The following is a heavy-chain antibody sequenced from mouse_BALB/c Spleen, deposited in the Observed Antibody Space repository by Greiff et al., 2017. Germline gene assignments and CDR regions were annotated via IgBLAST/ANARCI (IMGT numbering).Heavy chain of an antibody. CDR1: GFIFSDFY. CDR3: ARSNWDYAMDY. CDR2: SRNKAKDYTT. J-gene: IGHJ4*01. V-gene: IGHV7-1*02. D-gene: IGHD4-1*01. Sequence: EVKVVESGGGLVQPGGSLRLSCATSGFIFSDFYMEWVRQPPGKRLEWIAASRNKAKDYTTEYSASVKGRFIVSRDTSQSILYLQMNALRAEDTAIYYCARSNWDYAMDYWGQGTSVTVSS.